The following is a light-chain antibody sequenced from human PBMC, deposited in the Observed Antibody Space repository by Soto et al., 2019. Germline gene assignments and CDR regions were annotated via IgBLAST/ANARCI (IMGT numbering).Light chain of an antibody. CDR2: GAS. CDR3: EQYDSSST. J-gene: IGKJ1*01. V-gene: IGKV3-20*01. Sequence: EMVLTQSPGTLSLSPGERATLSCRASQSVSSNYLAWYQQKPGQAPRLLIYGASSRATGSPDRFSGSGSGTDCTLTISRLEPADFEVYYCEQYDSSSTFGQGTKVEIK. CDR1: QSVSSNY.